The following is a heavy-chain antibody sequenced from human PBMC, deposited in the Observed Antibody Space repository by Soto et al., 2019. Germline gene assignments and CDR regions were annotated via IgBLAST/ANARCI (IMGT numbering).Heavy chain of an antibody. CDR3: ARGYCSGGSCYFGYHFDY. D-gene: IGHD2-15*01. CDR1: GYTFTSYA. J-gene: IGHJ4*01. CDR2: INAGNGNT. Sequence: GASVKVSCKASGYTFTSYAMHWVRQAPGQRLEWMGWINAGNGNTKYSQKFQGRVTITRDTSASTAYMELSSLRSEDTAVYYCARGYCSGGSCYFGYHFDYWGHGTPVTVYS. V-gene: IGHV1-3*01.